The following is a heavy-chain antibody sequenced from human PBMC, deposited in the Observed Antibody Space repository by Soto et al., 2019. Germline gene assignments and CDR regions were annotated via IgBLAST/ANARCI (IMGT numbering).Heavy chain of an antibody. J-gene: IGHJ3*02. CDR3: ARDRALYCSNGICLDAFDI. CDR1: GFTFNDYA. D-gene: IGHD2-8*01. CDR2: LSSGGFST. V-gene: IGHV3-23*01. Sequence: EVQLLESGGDLVQPGGSLRLSCAASGFTFNDYALTWVRQVPGKGLEWVSSLSSGGFSTHYAESVKGRFTISRDNIKNMVYLQMNSLRAEDTAVYYCARDRALYCSNGICLDAFDIWGQGTLITVSS.